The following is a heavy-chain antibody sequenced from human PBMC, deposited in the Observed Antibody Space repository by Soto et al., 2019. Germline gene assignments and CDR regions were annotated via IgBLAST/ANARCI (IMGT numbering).Heavy chain of an antibody. CDR2: ISGSGGST. CDR3: AKRLSDFWSGYYNDASDI. V-gene: IGHV3-23*01. Sequence: EGSLRLSCAAYGFTFSSYRMSWVRQAPGKGLEWVSAISGSGGSTYYADSVKGRFTISRDNSKNTLYLQMNSLRAEDTAVYYCAKRLSDFWSGYYNDASDIWGQGTMVTVSS. CDR1: GFTFSSYR. D-gene: IGHD3-3*01. J-gene: IGHJ3*02.